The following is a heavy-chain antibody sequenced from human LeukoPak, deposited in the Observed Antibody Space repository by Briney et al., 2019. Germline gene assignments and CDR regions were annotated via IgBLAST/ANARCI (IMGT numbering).Heavy chain of an antibody. CDR1: GYTFTSYG. CDR3: AILVGVLTGPDAFDI. J-gene: IGHJ3*02. D-gene: IGHD3-9*01. V-gene: IGHV1-18*01. CDR2: ISAYNGNT. Sequence: ASVKVSCXASGYTFTSYGISWVRQAPGQGLEWMGWISAYNGNTNYAQKLQGRVTMTTDTSTSTAYMELRSLRSDDTAVYYCAILVGVLTGPDAFDIWGQGTMVTVPS.